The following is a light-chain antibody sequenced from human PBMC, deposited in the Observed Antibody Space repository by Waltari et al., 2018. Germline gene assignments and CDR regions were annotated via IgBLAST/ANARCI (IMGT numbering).Light chain of an antibody. CDR3: QQRSNWPT. CDR2: DAS. V-gene: IGKV3-11*01. CDR1: QSVSSY. J-gene: IGKJ4*01. Sequence: EIVLTQSPATLSLSPGARATLSCRASQSVSSYLAWYQQKPCQAPRLLIYDASNRATGIPARFSGSGSGTDFTLTISSLEPEDFAVYYCQQRSNWPTFGGGTKVEIK.